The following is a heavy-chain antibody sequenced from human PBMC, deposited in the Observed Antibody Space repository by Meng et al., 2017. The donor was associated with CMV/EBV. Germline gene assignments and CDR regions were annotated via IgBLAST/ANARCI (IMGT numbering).Heavy chain of an antibody. CDR3: ARVLRWNGVIDY. V-gene: IGHV4-4*07. CDR1: GASIGSYY. CDR2: NYTSSST. D-gene: IGHD4-23*01. J-gene: IGHJ4*02. Sequence: GQLQEGAAGLMKPSKLLPPTFASSGASIGSYYGCCSQHPAGKGLGCMGINYTSSSTNNTPSVKSRVTMSVDTSKNQFSLKRSSVTAAYTAVYYGARVLRWNGVIDYWGQGTLVTVSS.